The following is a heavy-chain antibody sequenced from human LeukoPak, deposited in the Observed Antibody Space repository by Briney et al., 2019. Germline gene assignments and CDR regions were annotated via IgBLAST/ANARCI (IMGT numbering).Heavy chain of an antibody. Sequence: GASLKISCTGSGYSFTSYWIGWVRQLPGKGLEWMGIIYPGDSDTRYSPSFQGQVTISADKSISTSDLQWSRLKASDTAMYYCARHMSGGITGPWGSIDYWGQGTLVTVSS. V-gene: IGHV5-51*01. CDR2: IYPGDSDT. CDR1: GYSFTSYW. J-gene: IGHJ4*02. CDR3: ARHMSGGITGPWGSIDY. D-gene: IGHD1-20*01.